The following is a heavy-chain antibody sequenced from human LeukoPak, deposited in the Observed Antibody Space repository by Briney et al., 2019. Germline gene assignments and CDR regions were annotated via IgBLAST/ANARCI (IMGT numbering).Heavy chain of an antibody. CDR3: ASGEWYTSAFDI. D-gene: IGHD3-10*01. J-gene: IGHJ3*02. CDR2: IYTSGST. V-gene: IGHV4-4*07. CDR1: GGSISSYY. Sequence: PSETLSLTCTVSGGSISSYYWSWIRQPAGKGLEWIGRIYTSGSTNYNPSLKSRVTISVDTSKNQFSLKLSSVTAADTAVYYCASGEWYTSAFDIWGQGTMVTVSS.